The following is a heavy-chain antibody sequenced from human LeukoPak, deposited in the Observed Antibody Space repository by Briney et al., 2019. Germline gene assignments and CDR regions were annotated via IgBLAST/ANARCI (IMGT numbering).Heavy chain of an antibody. Sequence: SETLSLTCTVSGYSISSGYYWGWIRQPAGKGLEWIGRIYTSGSTNYNPSLKSRATISIDTSKNQFSLKLSSVTAADTAVYYCARVHDGYNYAFDYWGQGTLVTVSS. CDR1: GYSISSGYY. J-gene: IGHJ4*02. V-gene: IGHV4-61*02. D-gene: IGHD5-24*01. CDR3: ARVHDGYNYAFDY. CDR2: IYTSGST.